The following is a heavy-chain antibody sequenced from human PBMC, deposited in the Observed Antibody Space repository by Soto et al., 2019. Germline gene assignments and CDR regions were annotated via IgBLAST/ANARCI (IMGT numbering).Heavy chain of an antibody. CDR1: GGCISSGDYY. V-gene: IGHV4-31*03. CDR2: IYYSGSA. CDR3: ERDDSSNWHYFDY. D-gene: IGHD6-13*01. Sequence: PXETLSLTCIVCGGCISSGDYYGSGIRQHPGKGLEWIGYIYYSGSAYYNPSLKSRVSMSVDTSKNQFSLKLSSVTAADTAIYFCERDDSSNWHYFDYWGQGTLVTVSS. J-gene: IGHJ4*02.